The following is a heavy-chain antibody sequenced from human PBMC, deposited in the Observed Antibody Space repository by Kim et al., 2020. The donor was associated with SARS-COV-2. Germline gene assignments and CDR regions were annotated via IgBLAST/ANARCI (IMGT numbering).Heavy chain of an antibody. V-gene: IGHV3-15*01. CDR1: GFSFSNAW. CDR2: IKSKSAGGTT. D-gene: IGHD2-8*01. CDR3: TTIPLGYCTTSTCFAYFDF. Sequence: GGSLRLSCAASGFSFSNAWMNWVRQAPGKGLEWVGRIKSKSAGGTTDYAAPVKGRFTLSRDDSENTLYLQMNSLKTEDTAVYYCTTIPLGYCTTSTCFAYFDFWGQGTLVTVSS. J-gene: IGHJ4*02.